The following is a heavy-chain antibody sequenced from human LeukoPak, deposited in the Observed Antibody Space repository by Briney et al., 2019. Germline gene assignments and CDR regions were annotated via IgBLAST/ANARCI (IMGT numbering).Heavy chain of an antibody. V-gene: IGHV3-21*01. Sequence: GGSLRLSCAASGFTFSSYSMNWVRQAPGKGLEWVSSISSSSSYIYYADSVKGRFTISRDNAKNSLYLQMNSLRAEDTAVYYCARDGYYDSSGYYTPRGWFDPWGQGTLVTVSS. D-gene: IGHD3-22*01. CDR1: GFTFSSYS. CDR2: ISSSSSYI. CDR3: ARDGYYDSSGYYTPRGWFDP. J-gene: IGHJ5*02.